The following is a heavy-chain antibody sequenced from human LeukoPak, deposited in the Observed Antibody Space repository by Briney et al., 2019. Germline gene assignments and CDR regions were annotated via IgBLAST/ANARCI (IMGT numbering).Heavy chain of an antibody. J-gene: IGHJ4*02. V-gene: IGHV3-21*01. Sequence: GGSLRLSCAASGFTFSSYSMNWVRQAPGKGLEWVSSISSSSSYIYYADSVKGRFTISRDNAKNSLYLQMNSLRAEDTAVYYCARVASDYDFWSGYFTGNFDYWGQGTLVTVSS. D-gene: IGHD3-3*01. CDR3: ARVASDYDFWSGYFTGNFDY. CDR1: GFTFSSYS. CDR2: ISSSSSYI.